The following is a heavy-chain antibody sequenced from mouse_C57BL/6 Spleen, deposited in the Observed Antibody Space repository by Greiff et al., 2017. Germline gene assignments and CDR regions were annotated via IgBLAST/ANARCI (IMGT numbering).Heavy chain of an antibody. D-gene: IGHD2-5*01. Sequence: QVQLQQSGPELVKPGASVKISCKASGYSFTSYYIHWVKQRPGQGLEWIGWIYPGSGNTKYNEKFKGKATLTVDTSSSTAYMELHSLTSEDSAVYFCARDHSNYGPYAMDYWGQGTSVTVSS. J-gene: IGHJ4*01. V-gene: IGHV1-66*01. CDR3: ARDHSNYGPYAMDY. CDR1: GYSFTSYY. CDR2: IYPGSGNT.